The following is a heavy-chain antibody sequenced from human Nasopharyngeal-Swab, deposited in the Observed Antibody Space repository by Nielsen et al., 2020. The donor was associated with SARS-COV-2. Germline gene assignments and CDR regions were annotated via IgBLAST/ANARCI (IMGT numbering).Heavy chain of an antibody. CDR1: GYTLSSYG. J-gene: IGHJ6*02. Sequence: ASVKVSCKASGYTLSSYGITWVRQAPGQGLEWMGWISVYDGKIKYAENLQGRVTMTTDTSTTTAYMELSSLRSDDTAVYYCARDESSSWTFYDYYGMDVWGQGTTVTVPS. CDR2: ISVYDGKI. CDR3: ARDESSSWTFYDYYGMDV. D-gene: IGHD6-13*01. V-gene: IGHV1-18*01.